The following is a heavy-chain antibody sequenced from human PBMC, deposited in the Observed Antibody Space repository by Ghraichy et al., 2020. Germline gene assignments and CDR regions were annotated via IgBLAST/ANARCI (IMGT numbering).Heavy chain of an antibody. CDR1: GGTFSSYA. V-gene: IGHV1-69*13. D-gene: IGHD6-13*01. CDR3: ARGHTAAGPPGAFDI. Sequence: SVKVSCKASGGTFSSYAISWVRQAPGQGLEWMGGIIPIFGTANYAQKFQGRVTITADESTSTAYMELSSLRSEDTAVYYCARGHTAAGPPGAFDIWGQGTMVTVSS. CDR2: IIPIFGTA. J-gene: IGHJ3*02.